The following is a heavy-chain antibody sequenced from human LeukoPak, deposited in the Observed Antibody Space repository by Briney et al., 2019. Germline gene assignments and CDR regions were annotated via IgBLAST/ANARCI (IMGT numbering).Heavy chain of an antibody. Sequence: SETLSLTCTVSGYSISSGYYWGWIRQPPGKGLEWIGSIYHSGSTYYNPSLESRVTISVDTSKNQFSLKLSSVTAADTAVYYCARISRGSSGWYSLFDYWGQGTLVTVSS. CDR2: IYHSGST. J-gene: IGHJ4*02. V-gene: IGHV4-38-2*02. CDR1: GYSISSGYY. D-gene: IGHD6-19*01. CDR3: ARISRGSSGWYSLFDY.